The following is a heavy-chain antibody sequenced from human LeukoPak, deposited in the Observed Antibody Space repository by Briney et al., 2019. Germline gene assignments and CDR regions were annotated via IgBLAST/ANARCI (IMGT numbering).Heavy chain of an antibody. D-gene: IGHD3-10*01. CDR1: GFTFSSYS. V-gene: IGHV3-21*01. Sequence: PGGSLRLSCAASGFTFSSYSMNWVRQAPGKGLEWVSSISSSSSYIYYADSVKGRFTISRDNAKNSLYLQMNSLRAEDTAVYYCARDPSLARGVWGAFDIWGQGTMVTVSS. CDR2: ISSSSSYI. J-gene: IGHJ3*02. CDR3: ARDPSLARGVWGAFDI.